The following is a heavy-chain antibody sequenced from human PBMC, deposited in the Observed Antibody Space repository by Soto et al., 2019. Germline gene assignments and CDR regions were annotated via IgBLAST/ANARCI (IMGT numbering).Heavy chain of an antibody. CDR1: GFTFSSYS. CDR2: ISSSSSYI. Sequence: GGSLRLSCAASGFTFSSYSMNWVRQAPGKGLEWVSSISSSSSYIYYAGSVKGRFTISRDNAKNSLYLQMNSLRAEDTAVYYCARDWWAAMVPGDYWGQGTLVTVSS. J-gene: IGHJ4*02. D-gene: IGHD5-18*01. V-gene: IGHV3-21*01. CDR3: ARDWWAAMVPGDY.